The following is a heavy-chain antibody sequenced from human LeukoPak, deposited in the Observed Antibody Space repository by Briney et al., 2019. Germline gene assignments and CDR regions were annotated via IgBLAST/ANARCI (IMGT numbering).Heavy chain of an antibody. J-gene: IGHJ4*02. Sequence: SETLSLTCTVYDGSVTNSNYYWGWIRQPPGKGLEWIGSIYYIGSTYYNPSLKSRVTISVDTSKNQFSLRLSSVTAEATAVYCCARSVYYDSSGHYYRYFDYWGQGTLVTVSS. CDR3: ARSVYYDSSGHYYRYFDY. CDR1: DGSVTNSNYY. D-gene: IGHD3-22*01. CDR2: IYYIGST. V-gene: IGHV4-39*01.